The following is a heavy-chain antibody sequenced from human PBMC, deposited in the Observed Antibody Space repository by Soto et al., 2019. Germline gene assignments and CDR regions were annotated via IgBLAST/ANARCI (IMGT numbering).Heavy chain of an antibody. D-gene: IGHD6-19*01. J-gene: IGHJ6*02. Sequence: ASVKVSCKASGYTFTSYGISWVRQAPGQGLEWMGWTSAYNGNTNYAQKLQGRVTMTTDTSTSTAYMEVRSLRSDDTAVYYCARAGLGVPGTGYGMDVWGQGTTVTVSS. CDR1: GYTFTSYG. V-gene: IGHV1-18*01. CDR3: ARAGLGVPGTGYGMDV. CDR2: TSAYNGNT.